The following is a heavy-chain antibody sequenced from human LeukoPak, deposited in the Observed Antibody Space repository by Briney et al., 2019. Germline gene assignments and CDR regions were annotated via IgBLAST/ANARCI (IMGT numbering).Heavy chain of an antibody. CDR2: ISAYNGNT. D-gene: IGHD5-24*01. V-gene: IGHV1-18*01. CDR1: GYTFTSYG. J-gene: IGHJ6*03. CDR3: ARRDDYYYYMDV. Sequence: ASVKVSCKASGYTFTSYGISWVRQAPGQGLEWVGWISAYNGNTNYAQRLQGRVTMTTDTSTSTAYMELRSLRSDDTAVYYCARRDDYYYYMDVWGKGTTVTVSS.